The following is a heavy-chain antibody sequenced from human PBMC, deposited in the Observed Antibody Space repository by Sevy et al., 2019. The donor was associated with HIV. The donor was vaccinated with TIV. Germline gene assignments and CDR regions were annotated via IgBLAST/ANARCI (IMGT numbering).Heavy chain of an antibody. CDR3: ARAGYYGSGTRLYYFDY. J-gene: IGHJ4*02. V-gene: IGHV6-1*01. CDR2: TYYRSKWYN. D-gene: IGHD3-10*01. Sequence: KQSQTLSLTCAISGDSVSSNSAVWNWIRQSPSRGLEWLGRTYYRSKWYNDYAVSVKSRITINPDTSKNQFSLQLNSVTPEDTAVYYGARAGYYGSGTRLYYFDYWGQGTLVTVSS. CDR1: GDSVSSNSAV.